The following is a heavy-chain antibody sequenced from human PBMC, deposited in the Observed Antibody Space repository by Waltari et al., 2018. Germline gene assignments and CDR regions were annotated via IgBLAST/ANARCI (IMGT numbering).Heavy chain of an antibody. D-gene: IGHD3-10*01. V-gene: IGHV3-48*03. J-gene: IGHJ4*02. CDR2: IGSSDTTT. CDR1: GLTCLLHE. Sequence: EAQLVESGGGWVQSGGPRSRAWVACGLTCLLHEMHWVRQAPGRGLEWLSSIGSSDTTTSYADSVKGRFTISRDNAKNSVFLQMDSLRAADTAVYFCARGGLNNYYNSFDNWGEGTLVTVSS. CDR3: ARGGLNNYYNSFDN.